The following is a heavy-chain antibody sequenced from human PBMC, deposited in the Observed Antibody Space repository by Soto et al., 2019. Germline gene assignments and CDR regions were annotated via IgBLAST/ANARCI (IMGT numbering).Heavy chain of an antibody. CDR3: ASVVTGDYWQEFGY. CDR2: VYRGGST. CDR1: GFTVSSHY. Sequence: DVHLVESGGGLVQPGGSLRLSCAPSGFTVSSHYMSWIRQAPGKGLEWVSVVYRGGSTYYADYVKGRFTISGDISKNTLFLQMNSLRAEDTAVYYCASVVTGDYWQEFGYWGQGTLGTVSS. D-gene: IGHD4-17*01. V-gene: IGHV3-66*01. J-gene: IGHJ4*02.